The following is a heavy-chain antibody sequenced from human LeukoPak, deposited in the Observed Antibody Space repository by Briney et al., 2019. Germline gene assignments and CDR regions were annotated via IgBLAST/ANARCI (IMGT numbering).Heavy chain of an antibody. J-gene: IGHJ4*02. D-gene: IGHD5-24*01. CDR2: IKQDGSKK. V-gene: IGHV3-7*04. CDR3: TRVGYIDEGIDY. CDR1: GFTVSSNY. Sequence: PGGSLRLSCEASGFTVSSNYMIWVRQAPGKGLEWVANIKQDGSKKSYVDSVKGRFTISRDNAKNSLYLQMNSLRAEDTAIYYCTRVGYIDEGIDYWGQGTLVTVSS.